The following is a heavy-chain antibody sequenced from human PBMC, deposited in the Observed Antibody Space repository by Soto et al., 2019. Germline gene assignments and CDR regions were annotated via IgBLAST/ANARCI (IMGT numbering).Heavy chain of an antibody. CDR2: IYYSGST. J-gene: IGHJ2*01. CDR1: GGSISSGDYY. D-gene: IGHD3-16*02. V-gene: IGHV4-30-4*01. CDR3: GRIVESGYTIDFDL. Sequence: QVQLQESGPGLVKPSKTLSLTCTVPGGSISSGDYYWSWIRQPPGKGLEWIGHIYYSGSTNYNPSLSSRVTISVDTSKNQFSLNLSSVTAADTAVYYCGRIVESGYTIDFDLWGRGTLVTVSS.